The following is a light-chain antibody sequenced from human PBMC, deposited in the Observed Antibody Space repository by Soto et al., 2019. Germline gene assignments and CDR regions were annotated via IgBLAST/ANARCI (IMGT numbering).Light chain of an antibody. V-gene: IGKV3-11*01. CDR3: QQRSNWPPLT. Sequence: EIVLTQSPATLSLSPGERATLSCRASQSVSSYLAWYQQKPGQAPRLLIYDASNRATGIPARFSGSGSGTDVILTISSLEPEDFAVYYCQQRSNWPPLTFGGGTKVEIK. J-gene: IGKJ4*01. CDR1: QSVSSY. CDR2: DAS.